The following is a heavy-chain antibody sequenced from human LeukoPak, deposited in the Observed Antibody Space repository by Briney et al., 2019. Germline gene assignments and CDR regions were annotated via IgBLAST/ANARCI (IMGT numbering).Heavy chain of an antibody. J-gene: IGHJ4*02. V-gene: IGHV4-38-2*01. Sequence: ASETLSLTCAVSGYSINSGYYWGWIRPSPGTGPEWIGSIYHSGSTYYNPSLKSRITISVGTSKNQFSLKLSSVTAADTAVCYCARVGRGSSGGYGPDYWGQGTLGTVSS. D-gene: IGHD6-19*01. CDR3: ARVGRGSSGGYGPDY. CDR2: IYHSGST. CDR1: GYSINSGYY.